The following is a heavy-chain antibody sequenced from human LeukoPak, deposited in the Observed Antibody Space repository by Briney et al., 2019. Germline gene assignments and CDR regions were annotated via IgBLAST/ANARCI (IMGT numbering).Heavy chain of an antibody. CDR1: GFTFSSYA. D-gene: IGHD3-10*01. CDR3: ARAPLWFGELFGSGAFDY. CDR2: ISGSGGST. J-gene: IGHJ4*02. Sequence: QTGGSLRLSCAASGFTFSSYAMSWVRQAPGKGLEWVSAISGSGGSTYYADSVKGRFTISRDSSKNTLYLQMNSLRAEDTAVYYCARAPLWFGELFGSGAFDYWGQGTLVTVSS. V-gene: IGHV3-23*01.